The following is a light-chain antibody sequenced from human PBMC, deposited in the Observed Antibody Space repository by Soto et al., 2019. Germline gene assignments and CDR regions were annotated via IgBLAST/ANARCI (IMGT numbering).Light chain of an antibody. Sequence: QSALTQPASVSGSPGQSITISCTGTSSDVGSYNLVSWYQQHPGKAPKLMIYDVNKRPSGVSNRFSGSKSGNTASLTISGLQAEDEADYYCCSYAGSSTGVFGGGTKLTVL. CDR3: CSYAGSSTGV. CDR1: SSDVGSYNL. CDR2: DVN. J-gene: IGLJ3*02. V-gene: IGLV2-23*02.